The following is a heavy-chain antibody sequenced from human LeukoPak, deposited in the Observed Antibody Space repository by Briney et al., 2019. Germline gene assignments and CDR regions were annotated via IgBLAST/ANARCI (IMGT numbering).Heavy chain of an antibody. Sequence: SETLSLTCTVSGGSISSYYWSWIRQPPGKGLEWIGYIYYSGSTNYNPSLKSRATLSLDTSKNQFSLKLSSVTAADTAVYYCARRGQYISAWHWFDTWGQGTLVTVSS. D-gene: IGHD6-19*01. CDR3: ARRGQYISAWHWFDT. V-gene: IGHV4-59*08. CDR1: GGSISSYY. CDR2: IYYSGST. J-gene: IGHJ5*02.